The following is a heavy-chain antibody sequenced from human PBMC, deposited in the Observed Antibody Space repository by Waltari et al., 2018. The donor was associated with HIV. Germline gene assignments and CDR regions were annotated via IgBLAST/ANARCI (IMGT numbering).Heavy chain of an antibody. CDR1: RAPVSSNSAA. V-gene: IGHV6-1*01. CDR2: TYYRSRWYN. CDR3: ARGGQWLNWFGP. J-gene: IGHJ5*02. Sequence: QLQQSGPGQVKPSQTLSLPCDIHRAPVSSNSAAWNCITQYPARALEWLGRTYYRSRWYNEYAASVKSRISFNSDTSKNQFSLQLKSVTPEYTAVYYCARGGQWLNWFGPWGQGTLVTVSS. D-gene: IGHD6-19*01.